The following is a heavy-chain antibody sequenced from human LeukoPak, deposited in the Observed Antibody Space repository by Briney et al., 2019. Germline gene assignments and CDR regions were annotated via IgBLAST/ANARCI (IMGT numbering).Heavy chain of an antibody. J-gene: IGHJ5*02. CDR2: IRYDGGSK. CDR1: GFTFSSYG. Sequence: TGGSLRLSCAASGFTFSSYGMHWVRQSPGKGLEWVTFIRYDGGSKLYADSVKGRFIISRDNSKNILYLQMNSLRPEDTGVYYCAKDMIAVRPGWFGAWGQGTLLVTVSS. V-gene: IGHV3-30*02. CDR3: AKDMIAVRPGWFGA. D-gene: IGHD6-6*01.